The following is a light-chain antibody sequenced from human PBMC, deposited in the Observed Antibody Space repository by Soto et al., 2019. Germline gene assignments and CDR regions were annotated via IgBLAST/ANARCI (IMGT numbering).Light chain of an antibody. CDR2: GNY. V-gene: IGLV1-44*01. CDR3: AAWDDSLNAYV. Sequence: QSVLTQPPSASGTPGQRVTISCSGSSSNIGSETVNWFQHLPGTTPKLLIYGNYKRPSGVTARFSGSKSGTSASLAIIGLQSEDEADHYCAAWDDSLNAYVFGTGTKVTVL. J-gene: IGLJ1*01. CDR1: SSNIGSET.